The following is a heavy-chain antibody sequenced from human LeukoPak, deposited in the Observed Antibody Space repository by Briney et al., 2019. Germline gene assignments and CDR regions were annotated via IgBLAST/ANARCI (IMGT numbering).Heavy chain of an antibody. V-gene: IGHV4-34*01. D-gene: IGHD4-17*01. J-gene: IGHJ4*02. CDR1: GGSFSGYY. CDR2: INHSGST. CDR3: ARGTMTTVTYYFDY. Sequence: SETLSLTCAVYGGSFSGYYWSWIRQPPGKGVEWIGEINHSGSTNYNPSLKSRVTISVDTSKNQFSLKLSSVTAADTAVYYCARGTMTTVTYYFDYWGQGTLVTVSS.